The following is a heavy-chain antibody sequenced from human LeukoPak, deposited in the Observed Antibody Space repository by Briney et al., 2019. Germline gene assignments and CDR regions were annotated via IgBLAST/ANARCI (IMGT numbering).Heavy chain of an antibody. CDR3: ARVSSSSPYYYYYYMDV. Sequence: GGSLRLSCAASGFTVSSNYMSWVRQAPGKGLEWVSVIYSGGSTYYADSVKGRFTISRDNSKNALYLQMNSLRAKDTAVYYCARVSSSSPYYYYYYMDVWGKGTTVTVSS. CDR1: GFTVSSNY. CDR2: IYSGGST. D-gene: IGHD6-6*01. J-gene: IGHJ6*03. V-gene: IGHV3-53*01.